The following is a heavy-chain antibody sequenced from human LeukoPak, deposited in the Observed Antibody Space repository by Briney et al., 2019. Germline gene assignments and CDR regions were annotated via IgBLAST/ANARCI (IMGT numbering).Heavy chain of an antibody. V-gene: IGHV3-23*01. CDR2: ISGSGDSI. D-gene: IGHD1-7*01. CDR1: GFTFSIYA. Sequence: GGSLRLSCAASGFTFSIYAMSWVRQAPGKGLEWVSAISGSGDSIYYADSVKGRFTISRDNAKNSLYLQMNSLRAEDTAVCYCAGAPGKNWNYEVIDAFDIWGQGTMVTVSS. CDR3: AGAPGKNWNYEVIDAFDI. J-gene: IGHJ3*02.